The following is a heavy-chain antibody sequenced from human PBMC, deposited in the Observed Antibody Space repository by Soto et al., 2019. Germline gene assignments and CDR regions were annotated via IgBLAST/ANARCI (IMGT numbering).Heavy chain of an antibody. CDR2: ISSSSSTI. J-gene: IGHJ4*02. Sequence: GGSLRLSCAASGFTFSSYSMNWVRQAPGKGLEWVSYISSSSSTIYDADSVKGRFTISRDNAKNSLYLQMNSLRDEDTDVYYCARARGPRWAGNSYFDYWGQGTLVTVSS. V-gene: IGHV3-48*02. CDR1: GFTFSSYS. CDR3: ARARGPRWAGNSYFDY. D-gene: IGHD6-19*01.